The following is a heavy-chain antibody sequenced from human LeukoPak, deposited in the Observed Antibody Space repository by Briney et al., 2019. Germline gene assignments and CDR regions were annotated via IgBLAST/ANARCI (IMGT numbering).Heavy chain of an antibody. CDR3: ARQFDP. CDR1: GDSITSISSYY. V-gene: IGHV4-59*08. Sequence: SETLSLTCTVSGDSITSISSYYWSWIRQPPGNGLEWIGLIYYSGTTNYNPSLKSRVTISLDTSKNQFSLKLTSVTAADTAVYYCARQFDPWGQGTLVTVSS. J-gene: IGHJ5*02. CDR2: IYYSGTT.